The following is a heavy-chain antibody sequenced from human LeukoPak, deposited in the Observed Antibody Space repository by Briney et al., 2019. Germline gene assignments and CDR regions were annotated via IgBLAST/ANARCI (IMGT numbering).Heavy chain of an antibody. CDR1: SGSIRDKYY. D-gene: IGHD3-16*01. V-gene: IGHV4-39*01. CDR3: ARHWGHNYYYGLGV. Sequence: PSETLSLTCSASSGSIRDKYYWGWIRQPPGKGLEWIASQYYGSHTYYTPSLESRVTISLDASRNQFSLQLRSVTAADTAVYYCARHWGHNYYYGLGVWGQGTSVIVAS. J-gene: IGHJ6*02. CDR2: QYYGSHT.